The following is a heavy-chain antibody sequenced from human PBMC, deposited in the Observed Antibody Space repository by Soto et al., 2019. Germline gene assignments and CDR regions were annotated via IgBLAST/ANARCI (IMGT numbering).Heavy chain of an antibody. V-gene: IGHV4-61*03. D-gene: IGHD3-3*01. Sequence: SSETLSLTCTVSGGSVSSGSHSWSWIRQPPGKGLEWIGNIYYSGSTKYNPSLKSRVTISVDRSRNHFSLNLRSVTTAEMALYHCARDTEYDVWSGYGGFDPSGQGTMVTVS. CDR3: ARDTEYDVWSGYGGFDP. CDR1: GGSVSSGSHS. CDR2: IYYSGST. J-gene: IGHJ5*02.